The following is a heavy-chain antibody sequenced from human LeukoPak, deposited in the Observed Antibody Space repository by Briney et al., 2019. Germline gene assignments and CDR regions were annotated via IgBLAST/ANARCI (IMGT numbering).Heavy chain of an antibody. CDR3: ARGRGGYTYGLEESEAY. CDR2: IYDSGST. CDR1: GGSISSYY. Sequence: SETLSLTCTVSGGSISSYYWSWIRQPSGKGLEWIGYIYDSGSTNYNPSLKSRVTISVDTSKNQFSLKLSSVTAADTAVYYCARGRGGYTYGLEESEAYWGQGTLVTVSS. J-gene: IGHJ4*02. D-gene: IGHD5-18*01. V-gene: IGHV4-59*13.